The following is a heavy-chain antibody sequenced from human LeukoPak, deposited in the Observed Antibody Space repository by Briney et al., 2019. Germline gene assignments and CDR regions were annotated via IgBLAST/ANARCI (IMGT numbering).Heavy chain of an antibody. D-gene: IGHD3-22*01. CDR3: ARVHSSGYYYFQH. Sequence: ASVTLSLTCTVSVGSISGYNWSWIRHPPGKGRVGIEYIYYSGSTNYDPSLKRRVTISVDTSKNQFSLKLSSVTAADTAVYYCARVHSSGYYYFQHWGQGTLVTVSS. CDR2: IYYSGST. V-gene: IGHV4-59*01. J-gene: IGHJ1*01. CDR1: VGSISGYN.